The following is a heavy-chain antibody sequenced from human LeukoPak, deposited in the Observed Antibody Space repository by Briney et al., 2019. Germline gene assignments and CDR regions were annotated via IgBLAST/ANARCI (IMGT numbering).Heavy chain of an antibody. V-gene: IGHV3-7*05. Sequence: GGSLRPSCAASGLTLTSYWMSWVRQAPGKGREWGANIKQDGSEKDYVDSVKGRFTISRDNAKNSLYLQMNSLRAEDTAVYYCARRYFDYWGQGTLVTVSS. CDR3: ARRYFDY. CDR1: GLTLTSYW. J-gene: IGHJ4*02. CDR2: IKQDGSEK.